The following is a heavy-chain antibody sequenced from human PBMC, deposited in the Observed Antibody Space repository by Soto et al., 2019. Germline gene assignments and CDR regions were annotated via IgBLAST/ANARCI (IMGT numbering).Heavy chain of an antibody. J-gene: IGHJ4*02. D-gene: IGHD2-21*01. CDR3: VRDMQLWRLDS. CDR1: GYTFSNYY. CDR2: IDPSGGSP. Sequence: ASVKVSCKASGYTFSNYYIHWLRQAPGQGLEWMGIIDPSGGSPTNAQKFQGRVSMTRDNAKNTLYLHMNSLRAEDTAVYYCVRDMQLWRLDSWGQGTLVTVSS. V-gene: IGHV1-46*01.